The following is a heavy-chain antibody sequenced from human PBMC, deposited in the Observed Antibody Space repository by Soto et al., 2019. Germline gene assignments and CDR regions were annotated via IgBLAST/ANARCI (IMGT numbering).Heavy chain of an antibody. CDR3: AAVDSTGNWFDP. CDR2: MYYSGTT. J-gene: IGHJ5*02. D-gene: IGHD6-25*01. Sequence: SETLSLTCTVSGGSISSSDFYWGWLRQTPGKGLEFIGSMYYSGTTYYNPSLKSRVTISVDTSKNQFTLKLISVTAADTAVYYCAAVDSTGNWFDPWGEGALVTAPQ. CDR1: GGSISSSDFY. V-gene: IGHV4-39*01.